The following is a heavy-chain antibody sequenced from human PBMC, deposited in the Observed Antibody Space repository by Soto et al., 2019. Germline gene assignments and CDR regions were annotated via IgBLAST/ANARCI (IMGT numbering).Heavy chain of an antibody. CDR2: ISWDGGNT. Sequence: PGGSLRLSCAASGFTFDDYTMHWVRQAPGKGLEWVSMISWDGGNTYYADSVKGRFTISRDNSKNSLYLQMNSLRTEDTALYHCAKDTSWTIDYWGQGTLVTVSS. J-gene: IGHJ4*02. CDR1: GFTFDDYT. CDR3: AKDTSWTIDY. V-gene: IGHV3-43*01. D-gene: IGHD4-17*01.